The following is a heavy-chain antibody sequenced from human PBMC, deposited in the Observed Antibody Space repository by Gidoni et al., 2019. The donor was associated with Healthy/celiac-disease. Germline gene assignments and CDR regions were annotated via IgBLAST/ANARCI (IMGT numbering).Heavy chain of an antibody. CDR2: ISSSSSYI. Sequence: EVQLVESGGGLVKPGGSLRLSCAASGFTFSSYSMTWVRQAPGKGLEWVSSISSSSSYIYYADSVKGRFTISRDNAKNSLYLQMNSLRAEDTAVYYCARQFHSSGWSPLDYWGQGTLVTVSS. CDR1: GFTFSSYS. J-gene: IGHJ4*02. D-gene: IGHD6-19*01. CDR3: ARQFHSSGWSPLDY. V-gene: IGHV3-21*01.